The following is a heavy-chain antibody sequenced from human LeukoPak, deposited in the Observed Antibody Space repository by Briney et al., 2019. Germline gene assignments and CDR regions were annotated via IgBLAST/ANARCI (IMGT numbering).Heavy chain of an antibody. CDR2: IWYDGSNK. CDR1: GFTFSSYG. J-gene: IGHJ4*02. D-gene: IGHD6-19*01. CDR3: ARAVAVETSFDY. V-gene: IGHV3-33*01. Sequence: PGGSLRLSCAASGFTFSSYGMHWVRQAPGKGREWVAVIWYDGSNKYYADSVKGRFTISRDNSKTTLYLQMNSLRAEDTAVYYCARAVAVETSFDYWGQGTLVTVSS.